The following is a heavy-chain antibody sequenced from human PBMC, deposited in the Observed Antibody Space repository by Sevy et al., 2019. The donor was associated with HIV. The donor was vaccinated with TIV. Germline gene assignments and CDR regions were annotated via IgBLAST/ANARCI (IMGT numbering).Heavy chain of an antibody. D-gene: IGHD1-1*01. CDR2: ISSGGSTM. J-gene: IGHJ3*02. CDR3: AKVMSAYTRNWNREDNDAFDI. V-gene: IGHV3-11*01. Sequence: GGSLRLSCAASGFSFSDFYMSWIRQAPGKGLEWVAYISSGGSTMHYVDSVKGRFTISRDNAKNSLYLQMNSLRAEDTAVYYCAKVMSAYTRNWNREDNDAFDIWGQGTVVTVSS. CDR1: GFSFSDFY.